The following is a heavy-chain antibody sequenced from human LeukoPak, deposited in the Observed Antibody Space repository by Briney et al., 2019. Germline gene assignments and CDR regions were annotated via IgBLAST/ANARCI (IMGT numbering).Heavy chain of an antibody. CDR2: IHSGGTT. V-gene: IGHV3-66*01. J-gene: IGHJ4*02. CDR3: ARGMGPESSAYFDY. Sequence: GGSLPLSCAVSGFTVSSDYISWVRQAPGKGLEWVSVIHSGGTTYYADSVKGRFTISGDNSKNKVYLQMNSLRAEDTAVYYCARGMGPESSAYFDYWGQ. D-gene: IGHD1-14*01. CDR1: GFTVSSDY.